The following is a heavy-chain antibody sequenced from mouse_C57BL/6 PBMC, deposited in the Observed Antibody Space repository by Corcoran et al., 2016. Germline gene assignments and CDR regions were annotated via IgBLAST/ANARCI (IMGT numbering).Heavy chain of an antibody. J-gene: IGHJ1*03. V-gene: IGHV9-3*01. D-gene: IGHD1-1*01. CDR2: INTYSGVP. CDR1: GYTFTTYG. CDR3: ASPSYYGSSYGYFDV. Sequence: QIQLVQSGPELKRPGETVKISCKASGYTFTTYGMSWVKQAPGKGLKWMGWINTYSGVPTYADDFKGRFAFSLETSASTAYLQINNLKNEDTATYFCASPSYYGSSYGYFDVWGTGTTVTVSS.